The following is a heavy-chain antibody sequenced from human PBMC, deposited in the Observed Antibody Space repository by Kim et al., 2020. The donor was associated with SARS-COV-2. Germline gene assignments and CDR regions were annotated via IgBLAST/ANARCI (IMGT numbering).Heavy chain of an antibody. D-gene: IGHD2-21*02. CDR3: AKAGCGGDCCIDY. CDR1: GFTFSSYG. CDR2: ISYDGSNK. J-gene: IGHJ4*02. V-gene: IGHV3-30*18. Sequence: GGSLRLSCAASGFTFSSYGMHWVRQAPGKGLEWVAVISYDGSNKYYADSVKGRFTISRDNSKNTLYLQMNSLRAEDTAVYYCAKAGCGGDCCIDYWGQGALVTVSS.